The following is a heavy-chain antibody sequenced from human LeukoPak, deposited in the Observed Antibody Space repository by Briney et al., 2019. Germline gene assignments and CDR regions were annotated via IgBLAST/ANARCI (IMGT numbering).Heavy chain of an antibody. Sequence: PSETLSPTCTVSGGSVSSTHYWGWIRQPPGKGLEWIGSIYYGGSTYYNASLRSRVTTSVDTSKNQFSLKLSSVTAADTAVYYCAKSTYYYDTFVNAFDFWGQGTVVTVSS. CDR3: AKSTYYYDTFVNAFDF. D-gene: IGHD3-22*01. J-gene: IGHJ3*01. V-gene: IGHV4-39*07. CDR1: GGSVSSTHY. CDR2: IYYGGST.